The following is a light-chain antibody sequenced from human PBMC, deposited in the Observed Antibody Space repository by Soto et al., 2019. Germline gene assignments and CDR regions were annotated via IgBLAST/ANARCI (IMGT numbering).Light chain of an antibody. CDR1: SSDVGSYNL. V-gene: IGLV2-23*02. CDR3: CSHAGSGSEV. Sequence: QSALTQPASVSGSPGQSITISCTGTSSDVGSYNLVSWYQQYPGKAPKLMIYEVSKRPSGVSNRFSSSKSGNTASLTISGLQGEDEADYYCCSHAGSGSEVFGTGTKVTVL. J-gene: IGLJ1*01. CDR2: EVS.